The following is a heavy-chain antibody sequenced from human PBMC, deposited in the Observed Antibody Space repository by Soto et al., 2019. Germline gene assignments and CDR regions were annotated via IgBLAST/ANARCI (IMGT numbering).Heavy chain of an antibody. CDR3: AVCSGYDSSFCVRDY. CDR1: GYTFTSYG. CDR2: SSTYNGNT. D-gene: IGHD5-12*01. V-gene: IGHV1-18*01. J-gene: IGHJ4*02. Sequence: QVQLVQSGAEVKKPGASVKVSCKASGYTFTSYGIDWVRQAPGQRLEWMGWSSTYNGNTNYAQKPQCTXNXSTDTSTSTAYMALRRLSSDVTAVYSGAVCSGYDSSFCVRDYWGQGTLVPVSS.